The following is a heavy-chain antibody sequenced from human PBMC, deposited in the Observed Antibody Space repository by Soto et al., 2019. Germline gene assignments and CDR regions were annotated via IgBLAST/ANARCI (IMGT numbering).Heavy chain of an antibody. J-gene: IGHJ6*02. CDR1: GFTFCDYA. CDR2: IRSNAYGGTT. Sequence: GXSRRLSCIASGFTFCDYAMSWFRQAPGKGLEWVGFIRSNAYGGTTEYAASVKGRFTISRDDSKSIAYLQMNSLKTEDTAVYYCTRDKVIDEDTYYYYGMDVWGQGTTVTVSS. D-gene: IGHD2-21*01. V-gene: IGHV3-49*03. CDR3: TRDKVIDEDTYYYYGMDV.